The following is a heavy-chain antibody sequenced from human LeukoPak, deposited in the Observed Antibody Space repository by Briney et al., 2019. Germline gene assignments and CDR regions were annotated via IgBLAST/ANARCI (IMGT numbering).Heavy chain of an antibody. J-gene: IGHJ4*02. CDR2: NVSNDEK. D-gene: IGHD3-22*01. CDR3: ARIRSYYYDSSGYRDLDY. CDR1: GLALGNARRG. Sequence: SGPTLLHPTGTLTLTCTVSGLALGNARRGVGWSRQPPGKALEWLSHNVSNDEKSYSTSLKSRLTISKDTSKSQVVLTMTNMDPVDTATYYCARIRSYYYDSSGYRDLDYWGQGTLVTVSS. V-gene: IGHV2-26*01.